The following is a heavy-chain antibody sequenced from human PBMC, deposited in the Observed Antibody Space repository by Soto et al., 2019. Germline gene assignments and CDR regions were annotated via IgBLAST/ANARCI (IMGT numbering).Heavy chain of an antibody. CDR2: IRSKANSYAT. CDR1: GFTFSGSA. CDR3: TRLSGSPEYFQH. J-gene: IGHJ1*01. D-gene: IGHD1-26*01. V-gene: IGHV3-73*01. Sequence: EVQLVESGGGLVQPGGSLKLSCAASGFTFSGSAMHWVRQASGKGLEWVGRIRSKANSYATAYAASVKGRFTISRDDSKNTAYLQMNSLKTEDTAVYYRTRLSGSPEYFQHWGQGTLVTVSS.